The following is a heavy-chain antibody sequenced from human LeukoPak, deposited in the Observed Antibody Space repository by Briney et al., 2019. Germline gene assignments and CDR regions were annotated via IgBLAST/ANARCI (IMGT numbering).Heavy chain of an antibody. J-gene: IGHJ4*02. D-gene: IGHD4-23*01. CDR2: IYSGGDT. CDR1: GITVSSNY. Sequence: PGGSLSLSCAASGITVSSNYMSWVPQAPGKGLEWVSVIYSGGDTYYADSAKGRFTISRDNSKNTLYLQMNSLRAEDTAVYYCARYNFYGGTPFDCWGQGTLVTVSS. CDR3: ARYNFYGGTPFDC. V-gene: IGHV3-66*01.